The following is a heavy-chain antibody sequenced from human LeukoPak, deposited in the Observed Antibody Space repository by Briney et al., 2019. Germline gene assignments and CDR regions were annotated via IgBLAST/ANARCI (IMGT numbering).Heavy chain of an antibody. CDR1: GYSISSGYY. D-gene: IGHD2-2*01. Sequence: KPSETLSLTCAVSGYSISSGYYWGWIRQPPGKGLEWIGSIYHSGSTYYNPSLKGRVTISVDTSKNQFSLKLSSVTAADTAVYYCARLAVRPFYYMDVWGKGTTVTVSS. CDR3: ARLAVRPFYYMDV. J-gene: IGHJ6*03. V-gene: IGHV4-38-2*01. CDR2: IYHSGST.